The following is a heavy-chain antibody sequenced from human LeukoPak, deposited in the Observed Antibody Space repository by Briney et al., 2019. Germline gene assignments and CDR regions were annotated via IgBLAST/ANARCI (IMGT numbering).Heavy chain of an antibody. Sequence: GGSLRLSCAATGFSFSSYWMSWVRQAPGKGLEWVANIKEDGSEKYYVDSVKGRFTISRDNAKNSLYLQMNSLRAEDTAVYYCARGPAYFDYWGQAALVTVSS. CDR3: ARGPAYFDY. CDR2: IKEDGSEK. CDR1: GFSFSSYW. V-gene: IGHV3-7*01. J-gene: IGHJ4*02.